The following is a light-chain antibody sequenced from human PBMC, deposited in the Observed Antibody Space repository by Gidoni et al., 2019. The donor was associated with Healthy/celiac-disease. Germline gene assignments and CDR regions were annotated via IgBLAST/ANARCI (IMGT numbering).Light chain of an antibody. CDR2: DVS. V-gene: IGKV3-11*01. CDR3: KQRSNWSHT. Sequence: EIVFTQSPTTLSLSPGERATLSCRASQSVHTYLAWYQQKPGRAPRLLIYDVSNRATAVPARFSGSGSGTDFTLTIGRLEPEESAVYYCKQRSNWSHTFGGGTKVEIK. CDR1: QSVHTY. J-gene: IGKJ4*01.